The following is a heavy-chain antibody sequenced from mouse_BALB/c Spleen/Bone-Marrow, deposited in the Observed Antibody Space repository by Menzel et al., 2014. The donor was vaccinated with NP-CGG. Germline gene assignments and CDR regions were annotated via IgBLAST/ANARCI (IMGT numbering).Heavy chain of an antibody. Sequence: EVQLQQSGTVLARPGASVKMSCKASGYTFTSYWMHWVKQRPGQGLEWIGAIYPGNSDTNYNQKFKGKAKLTAVTSTSTAYMDLSSLTNEDSAAYFCTRGRRLRENYFDYWGQGTTLTVSS. V-gene: IGHV1-5*01. D-gene: IGHD1-2*01. CDR1: GYTFTSYW. CDR3: TRGRRLRENYFDY. J-gene: IGHJ2*01. CDR2: IYPGNSDT.